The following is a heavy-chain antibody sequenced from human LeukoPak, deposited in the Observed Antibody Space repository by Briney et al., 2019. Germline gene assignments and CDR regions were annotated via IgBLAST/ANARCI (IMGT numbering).Heavy chain of an antibody. Sequence: GGSLRLSCAASGFTFSSYAMHWVRQAPGKGLEYVSAISSNGGSTYYANSVKGRFTISRDNSKNTLYLQMGSLRPEDTAVYYCAKGRGQSYPHYYFDSWGQGTLVTVSS. CDR1: GFTFSSYA. CDR2: ISSNGGST. D-gene: IGHD3-16*02. CDR3: AKGRGQSYPHYYFDS. V-gene: IGHV3-64*01. J-gene: IGHJ4*02.